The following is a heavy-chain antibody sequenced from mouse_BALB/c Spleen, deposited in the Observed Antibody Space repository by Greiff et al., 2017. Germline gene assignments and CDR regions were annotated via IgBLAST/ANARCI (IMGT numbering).Heavy chain of an antibody. V-gene: IGHV5-17*02. CDR2: ISSGSSTI. Sequence: EVQRVESGGGLVQPGGSRKLSCAASGFTFSSFGMHWVRQAPEKGLEWVAYISSGSSTIYYADTVKGRFTISRDNPKNTLFLQMTSLRSEDTAMYYCARGGARAFAYWGQGTLVTVSA. J-gene: IGHJ3*01. D-gene: IGHD3-1*01. CDR1: GFTFSSFG. CDR3: ARGGARAFAY.